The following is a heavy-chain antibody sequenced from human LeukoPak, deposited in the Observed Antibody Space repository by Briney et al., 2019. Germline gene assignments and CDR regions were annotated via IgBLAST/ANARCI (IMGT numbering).Heavy chain of an antibody. Sequence: SETLSLTCTVSGESSNPYYWNWIRQSAGKGLEWIGHIYKSGTTNFNPSLTSRVTMSLDTSRNQFSLKLRSVTAADTAVYFCARSFLDYMDVWGKGTTVTVSS. V-gene: IGHV4-4*07. J-gene: IGHJ6*03. D-gene: IGHD2/OR15-2a*01. CDR2: IYKSGTT. CDR1: GESSNPYY. CDR3: ARSFLDYMDV.